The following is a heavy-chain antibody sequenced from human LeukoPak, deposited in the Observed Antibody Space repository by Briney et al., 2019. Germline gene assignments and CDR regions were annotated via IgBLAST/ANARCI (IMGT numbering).Heavy chain of an antibody. CDR2: IWADGSNQ. V-gene: IGHV3-33*01. CDR3: AREAVISGWSGDMDV. D-gene: IGHD6-19*01. J-gene: IGHJ6*02. Sequence: GGSLRLSCTASASAFTTYGFHWVRQAPGKGLEWVALIWADGSNQFSADSVKGRVNMARDNAKNTVYLQMDSLRVDDTAVYFCAREAVISGWSGDMDVWGQGTTVTVSS. CDR1: ASAFTTYG.